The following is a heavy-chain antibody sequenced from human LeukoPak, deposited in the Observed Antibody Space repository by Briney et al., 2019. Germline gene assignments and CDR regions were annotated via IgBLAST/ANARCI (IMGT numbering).Heavy chain of an antibody. V-gene: IGHV3-48*01. D-gene: IGHD6-13*01. CDR1: GLTFSDYS. J-gene: IGHJ4*02. Sequence: PGGSLRLSCEASGLTFSDYSVNWVRQAPGKGLEWVSYISGSSSTTYYADSVKGRFTISRDNAKNSLYLQMNSLRAEDTAVYYCARDSSSSWYCDYWGQGTQVTVSS. CDR2: ISGSSSTT. CDR3: ARDSSSSWYCDY.